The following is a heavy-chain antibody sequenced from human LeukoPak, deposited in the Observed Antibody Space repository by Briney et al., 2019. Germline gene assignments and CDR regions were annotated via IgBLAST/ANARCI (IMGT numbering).Heavy chain of an antibody. J-gene: IGHJ6*02. CDR2: INSDGSST. Sequence: GGSLRLSCAASGFTFSNYAMNWVRQAPGKGLVWVSRINSDGSSTSYADSVKGRFTISRDNAKNTLYLQMSGLRAEDTAVYFCARGPKYSDNWYGLDVWGQGTTVTVSS. D-gene: IGHD1-1*01. V-gene: IGHV3-74*01. CDR1: GFTFSNYA. CDR3: ARGPKYSDNWYGLDV.